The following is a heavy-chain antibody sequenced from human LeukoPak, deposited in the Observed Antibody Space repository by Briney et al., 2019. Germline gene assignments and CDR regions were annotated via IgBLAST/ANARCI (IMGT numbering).Heavy chain of an antibody. CDR2: ISSSYSV. V-gene: IGHV3-48*03. J-gene: IGHJ4*02. CDR3: VKGGWGAVLDY. D-gene: IGHD2/OR15-2a*01. Sequence: GGSLRLSCTASGFTFSTYAMNWVRQAPGRGLEWISYISSSYSVFYADSVKGRFTISRDNAENTVYLHMNSLRAEDTAVYYCVKGGWGAVLDYWGQGALVTFSS. CDR1: GFTFSTYA.